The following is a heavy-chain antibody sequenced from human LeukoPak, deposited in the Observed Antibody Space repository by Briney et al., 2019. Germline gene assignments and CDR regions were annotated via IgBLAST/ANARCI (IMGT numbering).Heavy chain of an antibody. CDR3: ARDSRVTYAVAGTIWFDP. J-gene: IGHJ5*02. CDR1: GYTITSYY. CDR2: INPSGGST. Sequence: ASVKVSCKASGYTITSYYMHWVRQAPGQGLEWMGIINPSGGSTSYAQKFQGRVTMTRDTSTSTVYMELSSLRSEDTAVYYCARDSRVTYAVAGTIWFDPWGQGTLVTVSS. D-gene: IGHD6-19*01. V-gene: IGHV1-46*01.